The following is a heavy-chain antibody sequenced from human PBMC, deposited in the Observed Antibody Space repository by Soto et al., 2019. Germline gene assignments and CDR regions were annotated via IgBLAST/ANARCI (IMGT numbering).Heavy chain of an antibody. CDR2: IYHSGST. Sequence: SNWWSWVRQPPGKGLEWIGEIYHSGSTNYNPSLKSRVTISVDKSKNQFSLKLSSVTAADTAVYYCARSYGDYYYYFDYWGQGTLVTVAS. CDR1: SNW. D-gene: IGHD4-17*01. CDR3: ARSYGDYYYYFDY. J-gene: IGHJ4*02. V-gene: IGHV4-4*02.